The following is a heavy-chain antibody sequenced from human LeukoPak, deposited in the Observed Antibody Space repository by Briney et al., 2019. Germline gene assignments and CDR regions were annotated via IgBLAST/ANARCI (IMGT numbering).Heavy chain of an antibody. V-gene: IGHV4-59*08. CDR3: GRYDHPVITPIDS. J-gene: IGHJ4*02. CDR1: GGSISSYY. Sequence: KPSETLSLTCTVSGGSISSYYWSWIRQPPGKGLEWIGHIDFTGSTNYNPSLKSRVTISVDASKNQCSLRLSSVTAADTAVYFCGRYDHPVITPIDSWGQGTLVTVSA. D-gene: IGHD3-3*01. CDR2: IDFTGST.